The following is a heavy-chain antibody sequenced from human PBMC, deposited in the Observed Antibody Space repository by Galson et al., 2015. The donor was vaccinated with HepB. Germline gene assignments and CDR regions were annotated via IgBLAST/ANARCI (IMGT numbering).Heavy chain of an antibody. V-gene: IGHV4-34*01. Sequence: ETLSLTCAVYGGSFSGYYWSWIRQPPGKGLEWIGEINHSGSTNYNPSLKSRVTISVDTSKNQFSLKLSSVTAADTAVYYCARAYAPALVRHFDYWGQGTLVTVSS. CDR2: INHSGST. D-gene: IGHD3-16*01. CDR3: ARAYAPALVRHFDY. CDR1: GGSFSGYY. J-gene: IGHJ4*02.